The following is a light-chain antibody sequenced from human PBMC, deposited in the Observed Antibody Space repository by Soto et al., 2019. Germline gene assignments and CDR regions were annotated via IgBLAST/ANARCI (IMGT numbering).Light chain of an antibody. J-gene: IGKJ5*01. CDR2: GAS. CDR1: QGISSY. V-gene: IGKV1-9*01. Sequence: DIQLTKALSSRSASVGDRVTITCLASQGISSYLAWFQQKPGRAPNLLIYGASTLQSGVPSRFSGSGSGTDFTLTISNLQPEDFATYYCQQLNAYPLTFGQGT. CDR3: QQLNAYPLT.